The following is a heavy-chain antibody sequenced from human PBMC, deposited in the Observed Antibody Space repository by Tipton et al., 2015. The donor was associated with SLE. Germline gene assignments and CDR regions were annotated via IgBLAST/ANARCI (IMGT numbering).Heavy chain of an antibody. V-gene: IGHV4-39*07. J-gene: IGHJ3*02. CDR3: ARVAGDHDAFDI. D-gene: IGHD4-17*01. Sequence: TLSLTCTVSGGSISSSSYYWGWIRQPPGKGLEWIGSIYYSGSTYYNPSLKRRVTISVDTSKNQFSLKLSSVTAADTAVYYCARVAGDHDAFDIWGQGTMVTVSS. CDR1: GGSISSSSYY. CDR2: IYYSGST.